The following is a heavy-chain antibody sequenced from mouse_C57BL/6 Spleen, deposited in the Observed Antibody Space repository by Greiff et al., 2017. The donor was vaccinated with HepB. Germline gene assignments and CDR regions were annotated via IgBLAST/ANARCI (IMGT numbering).Heavy chain of an antibody. CDR1: GYTFTSYW. Sequence: QVQLQQPGAELVMPGASVKLSCKASGYTFTSYWMHWVKQRPGQGLEWIGEIDPSDSYTNYNQKFKGKSTLTVDKSSSTAYMQLSSLTSEDSAVYYCARRWDVGYFDYWGQGTTLPVSS. CDR3: ARRWDVGYFDY. J-gene: IGHJ2*01. V-gene: IGHV1-69*01. CDR2: IDPSDSYT. D-gene: IGHD4-1*01.